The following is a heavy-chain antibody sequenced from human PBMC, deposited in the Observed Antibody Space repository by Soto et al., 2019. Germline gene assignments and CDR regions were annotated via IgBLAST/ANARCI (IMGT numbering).Heavy chain of an antibody. CDR3: SIHVDTVMVKSDWYFDH. D-gene: IGHD5-18*01. J-gene: IGHJ2*01. CDR2: IYPGDSDI. CDR1: GYSFTSYW. V-gene: IGHV5-51*01. Sequence: GESLKISCKGSGYSFTSYWIGWVRQMPGKGLEWIGIIYPGDSDIRYSPSFEGHVTISADRSISTAFLQWSSLKASDTAIYYCSIHVDTVMVKSDWYFDHWGRGTLVTVSS.